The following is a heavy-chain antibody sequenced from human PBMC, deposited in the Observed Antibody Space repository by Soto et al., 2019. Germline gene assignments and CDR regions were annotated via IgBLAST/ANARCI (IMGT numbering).Heavy chain of an antibody. V-gene: IGHV4-31*03. CDR3: ARTTFYDIFTAYYSLFDY. D-gene: IGHD3-9*01. Sequence: QVQLQESGPGLVKPSQTLTLTCTVSGGSISSGSFYWSWIRQHPGKGLEWIGHISDSGSSYYNPSLESRVTISLDTSQNQFSLKLSAVTAADTAVYFCARTTFYDIFTAYYSLFDYWGQGTLVTVSS. J-gene: IGHJ4*02. CDR2: ISDSGSS. CDR1: GGSISSGSFY.